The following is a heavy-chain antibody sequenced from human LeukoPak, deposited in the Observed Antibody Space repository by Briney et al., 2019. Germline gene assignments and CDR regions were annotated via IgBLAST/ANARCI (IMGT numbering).Heavy chain of an antibody. CDR3: ATYCSSTSCYTKDN. V-gene: IGHV4-38-2*01. Sequence: PSETLSLTCAVSGYSISSGYYWGWIRQPPGKGLEWIGSIYYSGSTYYNPSLKSRVTISVDTSKNQFSLKLSSVTAADTAVYYCATYCSSTSCYTKDNWGPGTLVTVSS. CDR2: IYYSGST. J-gene: IGHJ4*02. D-gene: IGHD2-2*02. CDR1: GYSISSGYY.